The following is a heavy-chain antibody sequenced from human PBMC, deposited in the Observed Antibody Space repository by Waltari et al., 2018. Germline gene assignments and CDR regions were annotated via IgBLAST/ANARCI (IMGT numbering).Heavy chain of an antibody. CDR2: IKSKGDGGTT. CDR1: GLTFSDGW. CDR3: NTDRITIFGGY. Sequence: EVQLVESGGGLIKPGGSLRLSCAVSGLTFSDGWMNWVRQAPGKGLEGVGRIKSKGDGGTTEYIAPVKGRFTISRDDSKNTVYLQMTSLDTEDTAVYYCNTDRITIFGGYWGQGTLVTVSS. D-gene: IGHD3-3*01. J-gene: IGHJ4*02. V-gene: IGHV3-15*07.